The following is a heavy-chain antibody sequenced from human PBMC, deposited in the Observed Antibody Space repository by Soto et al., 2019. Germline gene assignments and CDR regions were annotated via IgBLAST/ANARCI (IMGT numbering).Heavy chain of an antibody. J-gene: IGHJ6*02. D-gene: IGHD2-15*01. CDR3: APLSVSLSGPYGIHV. Sequence: SDTLSLTCSVSGYSVTSSDYYWAWIRQPPGKGLEWIGSMFYSGLTYYNPSLKSRVTLSVGTSKNQFSVRLNSVTAADTAVYYCAPLSVSLSGPYGIHVWGQGTTVTVSS. CDR1: GYSVTSSDYY. V-gene: IGHV4-39*01. CDR2: MFYSGLT.